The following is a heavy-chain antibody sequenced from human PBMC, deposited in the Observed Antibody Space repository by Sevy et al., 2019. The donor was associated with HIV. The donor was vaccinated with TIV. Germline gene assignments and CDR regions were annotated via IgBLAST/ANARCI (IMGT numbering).Heavy chain of an antibody. Sequence: ASVKVSCKASGYTFTSYGISWVRQAPGQGLEWMGWISAYNGNTNYTQKLQGRVTMTTDTSTSTAYTELRSLRSDDTAVYYCARELPREGWFGELRGWFDPWGQGTLVTVSS. V-gene: IGHV1-18*01. J-gene: IGHJ5*02. CDR3: ARELPREGWFGELRGWFDP. CDR1: GYTFTSYG. D-gene: IGHD3-10*01. CDR2: ISAYNGNT.